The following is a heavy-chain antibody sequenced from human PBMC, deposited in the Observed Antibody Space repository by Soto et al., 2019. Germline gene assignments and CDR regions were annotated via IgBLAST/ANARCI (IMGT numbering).Heavy chain of an antibody. CDR1: GFTFSSYW. J-gene: IGHJ4*02. CDR3: VYYYDSSGYYSFDY. Sequence: EVQLVESGGGLVQPGGSLRLSCAASGFTFSSYWMHWVRQAPGKGLVWVSRINSDGSSTSYADSVKGRFTISRDNAKNTLYLQMTSLRAEDTAVYYCVYYYDSSGYYSFDYWGQGTLVTVSS. V-gene: IGHV3-74*01. CDR2: INSDGSST. D-gene: IGHD3-22*01.